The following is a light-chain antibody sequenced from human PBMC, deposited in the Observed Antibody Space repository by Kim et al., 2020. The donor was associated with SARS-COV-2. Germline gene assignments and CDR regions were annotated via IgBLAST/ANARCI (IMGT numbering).Light chain of an antibody. CDR3: QVWDTGSDHPI. J-gene: IGLJ2*01. CDR2: YDT. V-gene: IGLV3-21*04. Sequence: YELTQPPSVSVAPGKTARITCGENSIGLQSVHWYQQKPGQAPVLVIYYDTDRPSGIPERFSGSNSGNTATLTISRVEDGDEADYYCQVWDTGSDHPIFG. CDR1: SIGLQS.